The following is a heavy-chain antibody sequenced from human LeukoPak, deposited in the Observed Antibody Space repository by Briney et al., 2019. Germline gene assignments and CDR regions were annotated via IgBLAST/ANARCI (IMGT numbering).Heavy chain of an antibody. D-gene: IGHD3-22*01. CDR2: ISGSGGST. CDR1: GFTFSSYC. Sequence: GGSLRLSCAASGFTFSSYCISWLRQAPGKGLEWVAGISGSGGSTYYADSVRGRFTIFEDYSKNTLYLQMNSLRAEDTALYYCAKDFHDNSGYSLPAYFFDYWGQGTLVTVSS. J-gene: IGHJ4*02. V-gene: IGHV3-23*01. CDR3: AKDFHDNSGYSLPAYFFDY.